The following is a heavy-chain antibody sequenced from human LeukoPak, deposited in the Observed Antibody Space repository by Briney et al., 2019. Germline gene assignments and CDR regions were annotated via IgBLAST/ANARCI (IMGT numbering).Heavy chain of an antibody. CDR3: ARVLGDYVWGSYRWGAFDI. V-gene: IGHV1-46*01. D-gene: IGHD3-16*02. CDR2: INPSGGST. CDR1: GYTFTSYY. Sequence: ASVKVSCKASGYTFTSYYMHWVRQAPGQGLEWMGIINPSGGSTSYAQKFQGRVTMTRDTSTSTVYMELSSLRSEDTAVYYCARVLGDYVWGSYRWGAFDIWGQGTIVTVSS. J-gene: IGHJ3*02.